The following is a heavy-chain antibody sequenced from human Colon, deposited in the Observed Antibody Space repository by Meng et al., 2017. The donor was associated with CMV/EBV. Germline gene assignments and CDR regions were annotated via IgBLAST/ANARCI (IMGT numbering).Heavy chain of an antibody. CDR2: VRANSDAM. J-gene: IGHJ5*01. CDR3: TKGDWCDS. Sequence: GGSLRLSCTASGFNFSIFAMTWVRQAPGEGLEWVSVVRANSDAMAYADSVRGRFTVSRDNSRNTLYLQMNNLRPEDTALYYCTKGDWCDSWGQGTPVTVSS. CDR1: GFNFSIFA. V-gene: IGHV3-23*01.